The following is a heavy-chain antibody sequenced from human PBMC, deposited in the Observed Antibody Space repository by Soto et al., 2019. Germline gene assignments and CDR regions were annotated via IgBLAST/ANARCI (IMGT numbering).Heavy chain of an antibody. CDR1: SGSIGSNSYF. CDR2: VFYSGDT. CDR3: ARQGRNTKIVLLRHYATDF. J-gene: IGHJ6*02. D-gene: IGHD3-22*01. Sequence: SETLSLTCSVSSGSIGSNSYFWAWIRQPPXKGLEWIGAVFYSGDTYYSESLKSRVTMSVDTSKNQFSLKLNSVTAADTAVYYRARQGRNTKIVLLRHYATDFWGQGTAVTVSS. V-gene: IGHV4-39*01.